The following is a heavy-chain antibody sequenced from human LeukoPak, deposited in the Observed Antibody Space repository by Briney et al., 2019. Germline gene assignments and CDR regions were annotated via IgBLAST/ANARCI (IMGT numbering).Heavy chain of an antibody. V-gene: IGHV1-8*01. D-gene: IGHD6-6*01. CDR3: ARWDFEYSSSSGYYYYYGMDV. Sequence: ASVKVSCKASGYTFTSYDINWVRQATGQGLEWMGWMNPNSGNTGYAQKFQGGVTMTRNTSISTAYMELSSLRSEDTAVYYCARWDFEYSSSSGYYYYYGMDVWGQGTTVTVSS. CDR2: MNPNSGNT. J-gene: IGHJ6*02. CDR1: GYTFTSYD.